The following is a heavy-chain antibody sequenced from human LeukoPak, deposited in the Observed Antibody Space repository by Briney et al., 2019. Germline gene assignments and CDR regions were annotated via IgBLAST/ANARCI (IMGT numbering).Heavy chain of an antibody. CDR2: IYTGGST. Sequence: PSETLSLTCTVSGGSISSYYWSWIRQPAGKGLEWIWRIYTGGSTNYNPSLKSRVTMSVDTSENQFSLKLSSVTAADTAVYYCARVLQGAAAGIYYFDYWGQGTLVTVSS. CDR3: ARVLQGAAAGIYYFDY. D-gene: IGHD6-13*01. CDR1: GGSISSYY. V-gene: IGHV4-4*07. J-gene: IGHJ4*02.